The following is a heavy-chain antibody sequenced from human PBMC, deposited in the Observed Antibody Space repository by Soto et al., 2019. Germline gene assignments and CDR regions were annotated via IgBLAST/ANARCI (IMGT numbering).Heavy chain of an antibody. V-gene: IGHV3-7*01. CDR3: ARGLAVAGPYAFDI. CDR1: GFTFGSYW. Sequence: PGGSLRLSCAASGFTFGSYWMSWVRQAPGKGLEWVANIKQDGSEKYYVDSVKGRFTISRDNAKNSLYLQMNSLRAEDTAVYYCARGLAVAGPYAFDIWGQGTMVTVSS. D-gene: IGHD6-19*01. CDR2: IKQDGSEK. J-gene: IGHJ3*02.